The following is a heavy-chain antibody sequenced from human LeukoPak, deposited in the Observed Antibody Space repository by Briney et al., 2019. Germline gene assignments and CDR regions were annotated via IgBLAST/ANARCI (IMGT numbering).Heavy chain of an antibody. D-gene: IGHD5-18*01. J-gene: IGHJ4*02. CDR2: IIPILGIA. CDR3: ASPSRGYSYGYVFAV. V-gene: IGHV1-69*04. Sequence: SVKVSCKASGGTFSSYAISWVRQAPGQGLEWIGRIIPILGIANYAKKFQGRVTITADKSTSTAYMELSSLRSEDTAVYYCASPSRGYSYGYVFAVWGQGTLVTVSS. CDR1: GGTFSSYA.